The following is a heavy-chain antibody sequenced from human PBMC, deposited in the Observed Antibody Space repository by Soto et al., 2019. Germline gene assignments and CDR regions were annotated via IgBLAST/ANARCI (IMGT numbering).Heavy chain of an antibody. V-gene: IGHV3-48*01. Sequence: EVQLVESGGGLVQPGGSLRLSCAASGFTFSSYSMNWVRQAPGKGLEWVSYISSSSSTIYYADSVKGRFTISRDNAQNSLYLQMNRLRGEDTAVYYCARDSVTRYRDAFDIWGPGTMVTVSS. CDR2: ISSSSSTI. CDR3: ARDSVTRYRDAFDI. D-gene: IGHD1-26*01. CDR1: GFTFSSYS. J-gene: IGHJ3*02.